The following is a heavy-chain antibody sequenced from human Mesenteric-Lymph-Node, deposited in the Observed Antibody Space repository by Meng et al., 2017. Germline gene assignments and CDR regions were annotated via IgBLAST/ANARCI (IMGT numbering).Heavy chain of an antibody. D-gene: IGHD1-26*01. Sequence: GESLKISCAASGSTFSSFDMKWVRQAPGKGLEWVSYIGSRAIEIHYADSVKGRFTISKDNAKNSLHLQMNSLRVEDTAVYYCVVWEVQNHWGQGTLVTVSS. CDR1: GSTFSSFD. V-gene: IGHV3-48*03. CDR3: VVWEVQNH. J-gene: IGHJ5*02. CDR2: IGSRAIEI.